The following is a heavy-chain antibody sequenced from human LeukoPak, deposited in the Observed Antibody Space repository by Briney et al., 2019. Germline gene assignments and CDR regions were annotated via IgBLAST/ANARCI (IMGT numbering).Heavy chain of an antibody. D-gene: IGHD3-9*01. CDR2: INPNSGGT. V-gene: IGHV1-2*02. Sequence: ASVKVSCKASGYTSTGYYMHWVRQAPGQGLEWMGWINPNSGGTNYAQKFQGRVTMTRDTSISTVYMELGRLTSDDTAVFCCARRYYDALTGYYPFDHWGQGTLVTVSS. CDR1: GYTSTGYY. J-gene: IGHJ4*02. CDR3: ARRYYDALTGYYPFDH.